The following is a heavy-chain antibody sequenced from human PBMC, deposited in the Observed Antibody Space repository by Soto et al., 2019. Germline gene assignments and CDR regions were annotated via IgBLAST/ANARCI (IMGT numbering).Heavy chain of an antibody. D-gene: IGHD6-13*01. J-gene: IGHJ6*02. CDR1: GYSFTSYW. Sequence: SGESLKISCQGSGYSFTSYWISWVRQMPGKGLEWMGRIDPSDSYTNYSPSFQGHVTISADKSISTAYLQWSSLKASDTAMYYCASRAAAGPTTYYYYYGMDVWGQGTTVTVSS. V-gene: IGHV5-10-1*01. CDR3: ASRAAAGPTTYYYYYGMDV. CDR2: IDPSDSYT.